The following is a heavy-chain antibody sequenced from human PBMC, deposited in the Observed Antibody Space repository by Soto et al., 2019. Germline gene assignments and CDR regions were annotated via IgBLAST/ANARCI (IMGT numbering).Heavy chain of an antibody. Sequence: EVQLLESGGGLVQPGGSLKLSCAASGFTFSDYAMSWVRQAPGKGLEWVAVISDSGSRTYYAESVRGRFTISRDNLGNTLYLQMSSLRAEDTAVYYCAKEFTVNAVWGWFAPWGQGTLVTVS. D-gene: IGHD4-17*01. CDR2: ISDSGSRT. J-gene: IGHJ5*02. CDR1: GFTFSDYA. V-gene: IGHV3-23*01. CDR3: AKEFTVNAVWGWFAP.